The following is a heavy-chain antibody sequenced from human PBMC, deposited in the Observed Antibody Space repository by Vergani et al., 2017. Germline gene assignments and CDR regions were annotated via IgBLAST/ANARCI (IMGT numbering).Heavy chain of an antibody. CDR1: GYSFTSYW. V-gene: IGHV5-10-1*01. CDR2: IDPSDSYT. J-gene: IGHJ4*02. Sequence: EVQLVPSGAEVKKPGESLRISCKGSGYSFTSYWISWVRQMPGKGLEWMGRIDPSDSYTNYSPSFQGHVTISADKSISTAYLQWSSLKASDTAMYYCATQPHYYDSSGYPIGYFDYWGQGTLVTVSS. CDR3: ATQPHYYDSSGYPIGYFDY. D-gene: IGHD3-22*01.